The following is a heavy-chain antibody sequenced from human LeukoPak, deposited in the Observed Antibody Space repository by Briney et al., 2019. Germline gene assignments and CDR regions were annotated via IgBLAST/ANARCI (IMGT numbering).Heavy chain of an antibody. CDR2: ISSSSSYI. CDR1: GFTFSSDS. Sequence: GGSLRLSCAASGFTFSSDSMNWVRQAPGKGLEWVSSISSSSSYIYYADSVKGRFTISRDNAKNSLYLQMNSLRAEDTAVYYCVRDRGYCSGGTCYALWDYWGQGTLVTVSS. V-gene: IGHV3-21*01. D-gene: IGHD2-15*01. J-gene: IGHJ4*02. CDR3: VRDRGYCSGGTCYALWDY.